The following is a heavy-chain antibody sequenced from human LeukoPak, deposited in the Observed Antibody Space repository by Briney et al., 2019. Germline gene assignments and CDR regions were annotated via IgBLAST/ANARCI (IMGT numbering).Heavy chain of an antibody. CDR3: AKGIGGYGMDV. CDR1: GFTFSSYE. J-gene: IGHJ6*02. V-gene: IGHV3-48*03. Sequence: GGSLRLSCAASGFTFSSYEMNWVRQAPGKGLEWISYIGSSGSAIYYADSVKGRFTISRDNSKNTLYLQMNSLRAEDTAVYYCAKGIGGYGMDVWGQGTTVTVSS. D-gene: IGHD3-10*01. CDR2: IGSSGSAI.